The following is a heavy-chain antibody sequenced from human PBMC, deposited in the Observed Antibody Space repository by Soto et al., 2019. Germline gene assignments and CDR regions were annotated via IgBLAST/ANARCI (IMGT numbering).Heavy chain of an antibody. D-gene: IGHD2-21*01. CDR2: IFYSGST. CDR3: ARQPTTGDTDLWFDP. CDR1: GGSISTSRSY. J-gene: IGHJ5*02. V-gene: IGHV4-39*01. Sequence: SETLSLTCNVSGGSISTSRSYWAWIRQPPGKGLEWLANIFYSGSTYYNPSLASRVTVSVDTSKNEFSLKLRSVTAADTAVYYCARQPTTGDTDLWFDPWGQGTLVIVSS.